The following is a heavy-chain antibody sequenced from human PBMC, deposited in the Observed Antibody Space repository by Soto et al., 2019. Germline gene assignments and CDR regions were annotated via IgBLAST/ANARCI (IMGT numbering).Heavy chain of an antibody. CDR3: ARVSEMATINQAFDI. Sequence: GASVKVSCKASGGTFSSYAISWVRQAPGQGLERMGGIIPIFGTANYAQKFQGRVTITADKSTSTAYMELSSLRSEDTAVYYCARVSEMATINQAFDIWGQGTMVTV. J-gene: IGHJ3*02. V-gene: IGHV1-69*06. D-gene: IGHD5-12*01. CDR1: GGTFSSYA. CDR2: IIPIFGTA.